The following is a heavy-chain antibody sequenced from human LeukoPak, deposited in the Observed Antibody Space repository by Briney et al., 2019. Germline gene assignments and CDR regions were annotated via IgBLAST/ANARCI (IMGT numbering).Heavy chain of an antibody. D-gene: IGHD6-13*01. CDR2: IYSGGSI. V-gene: IGHV3-53*01. CDR1: GLTVNSNY. CDR3: ARVESSSWYALDI. J-gene: IGHJ3*02. Sequence: GGSLRLSCAASGLTVNSNYMTWVRQAPGKGLEWVSVIYSGGSIYYADSVKGRFTISRDSSKNTLYLQMNSLRAEDTAVYYCARVESSSWYALDIWGQGTMVTVSS.